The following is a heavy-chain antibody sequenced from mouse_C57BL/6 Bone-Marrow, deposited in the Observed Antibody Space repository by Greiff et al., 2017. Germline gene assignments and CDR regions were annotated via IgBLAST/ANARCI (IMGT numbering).Heavy chain of an antibody. J-gene: IGHJ2*01. Sequence: VQLQQPGAELVRPGSSVKLSCKASGYTFTSYWMDWVKQRPGQGLEWIGNIYPSDSETHYNQKFKDKATLTVDKSSSTAYMQLSSLTSEDSAVYYCARLTTVVDTRYFDYWGQGTTLTVSS. CDR3: ARLTTVVDTRYFDY. CDR1: GYTFTSYW. D-gene: IGHD1-1*01. CDR2: IYPSDSET. V-gene: IGHV1-61*01.